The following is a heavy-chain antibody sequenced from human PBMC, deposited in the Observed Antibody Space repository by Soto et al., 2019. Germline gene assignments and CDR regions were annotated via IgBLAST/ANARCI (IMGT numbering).Heavy chain of an antibody. V-gene: IGHV4-59*12. CDR1: GGSISSYY. J-gene: IGHJ4*02. CDR3: AKDQGSSWYEIDY. CDR2: IYYSGST. Sequence: SETLSLTCTVSGGSISSYYWSWIRQPPGKGLEWIGYIYYSGSTYYNPSLKSRVTISVDTSKNQFSLKLSSVTAADTAVYYCAKDQGSSWYEIDYWGQGTLVTVSS. D-gene: IGHD6-13*01.